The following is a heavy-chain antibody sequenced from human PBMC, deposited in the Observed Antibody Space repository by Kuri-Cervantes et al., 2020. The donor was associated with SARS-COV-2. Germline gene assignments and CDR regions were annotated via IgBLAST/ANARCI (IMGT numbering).Heavy chain of an antibody. J-gene: IGHJ6*04. CDR3: ARAYGLLRYIYYMDV. CDR2: VNHRGDT. D-gene: IGHD3-9*01. V-gene: IGHV4-34*01. CDR1: GGSFSGYY. Sequence: SETLSLTCAVHGGSFSGYYWSWIRQPPGKGLEWIGEVNHRGDTNYNPSLMGRVFISVDKSNSQFSLRLTSVTAADTAVYHCARAYGLLRYIYYMDVWGKGTTVTVSS.